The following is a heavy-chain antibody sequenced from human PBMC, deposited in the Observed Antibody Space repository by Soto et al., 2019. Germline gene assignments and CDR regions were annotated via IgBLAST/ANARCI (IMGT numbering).Heavy chain of an antibody. CDR2: IRSSGTTT. CDR3: ARLRYSSSSRYHMDV. D-gene: IGHD6-6*01. CDR1: GFTLNDYH. J-gene: IGHJ6*03. V-gene: IGHV3-11*01. Sequence: QVQLVGSGGGLVRPGGSLRLSCAASGFTLNDYHMNWIRQAPGKGLEWVSYIRSSGTTTFYEDSGKGRFTVSWDNAHNSLFLEMNSLRAEDTAVYYCARLRYSSSSRYHMDVWGKGPTVTAS.